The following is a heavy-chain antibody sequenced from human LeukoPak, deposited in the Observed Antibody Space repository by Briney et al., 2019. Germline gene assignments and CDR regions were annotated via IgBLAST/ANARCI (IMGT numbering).Heavy chain of an antibody. CDR1: GFTFSSYA. J-gene: IGHJ3*02. CDR2: ISYDGSNK. D-gene: IGHD6-13*01. V-gene: IGHV3-30-3*01. Sequence: GGPLRLSCAASGFTFSSYAMHWVRQAPGKGLEWVAVISYDGSNKYYADSVKGRFTISRDNSKNTLYLQMNSLRAEDTAVYYCATMRSSNWRGSPDDAFDIWGQGTMVTVSS. CDR3: ATMRSSNWRGSPDDAFDI.